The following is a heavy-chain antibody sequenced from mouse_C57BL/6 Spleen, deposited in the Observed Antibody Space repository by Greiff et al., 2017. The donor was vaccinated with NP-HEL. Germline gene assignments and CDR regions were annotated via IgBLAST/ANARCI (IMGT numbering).Heavy chain of an antibody. CDR3: ARHYYGSSYGEDYAMDY. D-gene: IGHD1-1*01. V-gene: IGHV8-8*01. Sequence: QVTLKESGPGILQPSQTLSLTCSFSGFSLSTFGMGVGWIRQPSGKGLEWLAHIWWDDDKYYNPALKSRLTISKDTSKNQVFLKIANVDTADTATYYCARHYYGSSYGEDYAMDYWGQGTSVTVSS. CDR2: IWWDDDK. CDR1: GFSLSTFGMG. J-gene: IGHJ4*01.